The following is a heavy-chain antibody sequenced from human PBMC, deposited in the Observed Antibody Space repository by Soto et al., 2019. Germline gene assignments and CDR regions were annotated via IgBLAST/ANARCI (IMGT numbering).Heavy chain of an antibody. CDR2: ISGGGRPI. CDR3: ARDLGWAFDS. D-gene: IGHD6-19*01. J-gene: IGHJ4*02. V-gene: IGHV3-48*02. Sequence: EVQLVESGGGSVQPGGSLXXSCXXXGXXXXTXXXNWVRQAPGRGLEWISYISGGGRPISYADSVKGRFTISRDNAKNSLYLQMDSLTDEDTAVYYCARDLGWAFDSWGQGTLVTVSS. CDR1: GXXXXTXX.